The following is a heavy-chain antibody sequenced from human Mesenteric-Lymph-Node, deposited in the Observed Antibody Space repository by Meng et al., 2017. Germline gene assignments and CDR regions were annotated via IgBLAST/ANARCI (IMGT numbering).Heavy chain of an antibody. CDR3: ARVGAYCGGDCYHPR. Sequence: QVQPQESGPGLWKPSGTLSRTCDGYGGSLSSRNWWSWVRQPPGKGLEWIGKIYHSGSTNYNPSLKSRVTISVDESKNQFSLRLSSVTAADTAVYYCARVGAYCGGDCYHPRWGQGTLVTVSS. D-gene: IGHD2-21*02. J-gene: IGHJ4*02. V-gene: IGHV4-4*02. CDR1: GGSLSSRNW. CDR2: IYHSGST.